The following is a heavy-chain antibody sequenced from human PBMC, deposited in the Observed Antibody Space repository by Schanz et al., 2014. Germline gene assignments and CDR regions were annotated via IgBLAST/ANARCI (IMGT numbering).Heavy chain of an antibody. D-gene: IGHD1-1*01. J-gene: IGHJ4*01. CDR1: GYTFTSSG. Sequence: QVQLVQSGAEVKKPGASVKVSCKASGYTFTSSGFSWVRQAPGQGLEWMGGINGYNVHTNYARKFQARVNMTTDTSPSTVCMELRSLAADHTAIYYCARDRVQCDGNVCDFWGQGTLVTVSS. CDR2: INGYNVHT. V-gene: IGHV1-18*01. CDR3: ARDRVQCDGNVCDF.